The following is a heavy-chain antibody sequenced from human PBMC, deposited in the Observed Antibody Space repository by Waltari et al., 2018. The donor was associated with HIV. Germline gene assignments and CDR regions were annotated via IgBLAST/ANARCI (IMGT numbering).Heavy chain of an antibody. D-gene: IGHD4-17*01. V-gene: IGHV1-2*06. CDR1: GYPFTGDY. CDR2: INPNSGGT. Sequence: QVQLVQSGAEVRKPGASVKVSCKASGYPFTGDYLHWVRQAPGQGLEWMGRINPNSGGTNYAQKFQARVTMTRDTSIGAAYMELSSLRPNDTAVYYCARVTTVTGDSYFYYGMDVWGQGTTVTVSS. CDR3: ARVTTVTGDSYFYYGMDV. J-gene: IGHJ6*02.